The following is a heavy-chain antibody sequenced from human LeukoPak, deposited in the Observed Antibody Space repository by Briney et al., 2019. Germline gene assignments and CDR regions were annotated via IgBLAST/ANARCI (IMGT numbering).Heavy chain of an antibody. CDR1: GFTVSTKY. CDR3: ARVGDHFHWYLDL. CDR2: LYSGSDT. D-gene: IGHD3-10*01. J-gene: IGHJ2*01. Sequence: GGSLRLSCAASGFTVSTKYMNWVRQAPGEGREWVSILYSGSDTYYANSVKGRFTISRDSSKNILFLQMNDLRAEDTAGYYCARVGDHFHWYLDLWGRGTLVTVSS. V-gene: IGHV3-53*01.